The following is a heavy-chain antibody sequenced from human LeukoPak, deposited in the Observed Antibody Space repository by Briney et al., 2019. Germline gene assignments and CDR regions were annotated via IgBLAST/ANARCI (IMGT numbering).Heavy chain of an antibody. V-gene: IGHV4-4*07. CDR1: GGSISSYY. CDR2: IYNSGSP. D-gene: IGHD6-13*01. J-gene: IGHJ6*03. Sequence: PSETLSLTCTVSGGSISSYYWNWIRQPAGKGLEWIGRIYNSGSPNYNPSLKSRVIISLDTSKNQFSLRLSSVTAADTAVYYCARGTIAADDFYYMDVWGKGTTVTISS. CDR3: ARGTIAADDFYYMDV.